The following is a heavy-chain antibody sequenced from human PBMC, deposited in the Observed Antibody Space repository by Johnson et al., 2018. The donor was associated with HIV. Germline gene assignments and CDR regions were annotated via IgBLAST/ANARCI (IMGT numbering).Heavy chain of an antibody. J-gene: IGHJ3*02. CDR1: GFTFSNYV. V-gene: IGHV3-23*04. D-gene: IGHD3-22*01. Sequence: VQLVESGGGLVQPGWSLRLSCAASGFTFSNYVMSWVRQAPGKGLEWVSAISGSGGSTYYADSVKGRFTISRDNSKNTLYLQMNSLRAEDTAVYYCAKLFLTTDTVDIWGQGTMVTVSS. CDR2: ISGSGGST. CDR3: AKLFLTTDTVDI.